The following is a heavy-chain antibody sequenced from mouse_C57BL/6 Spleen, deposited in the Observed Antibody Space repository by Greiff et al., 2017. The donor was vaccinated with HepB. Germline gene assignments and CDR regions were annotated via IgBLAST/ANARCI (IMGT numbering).Heavy chain of an antibody. D-gene: IGHD5-1-1*01. CDR2: IDPSDSYT. Sequence: QVQLKQPGAELVKPGASVKLSCKASGYTFTSYWMQWVKQRPGQGLEWIGEIDPSDSYTNYNQKFKGKATLTLDTSSSTAYMQLSSLTSEDSAVYYCARQYFAYWGQGTLVTVSA. J-gene: IGHJ3*01. CDR1: GYTFTSYW. V-gene: IGHV1-50*01. CDR3: ARQYFAY.